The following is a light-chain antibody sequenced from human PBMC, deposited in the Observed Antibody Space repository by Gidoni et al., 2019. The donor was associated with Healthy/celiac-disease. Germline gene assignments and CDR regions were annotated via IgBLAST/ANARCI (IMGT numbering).Light chain of an antibody. J-gene: IGLJ2*01. CDR3: SSYTSSSTAVV. V-gene: IGLV2-14*01. Sequence: QSALPQPPSVSGSPGQSFTISCTGTSSDVGGYNYISWYQQHTGKAPKLMMYDLRNRPSGGSNRCSGSKSGNTASLTIAGLQAEDEADYYCSSYTSSSTAVVFGGGTKLTVL. CDR1: SSDVGGYNY. CDR2: DLR.